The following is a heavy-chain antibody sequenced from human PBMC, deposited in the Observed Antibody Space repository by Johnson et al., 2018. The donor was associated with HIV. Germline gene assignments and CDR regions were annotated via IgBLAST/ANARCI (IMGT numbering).Heavy chain of an antibody. CDR3: AKDDRLRVPRGIAFDI. Sequence: QVQLVESGGGVVQPGRYLRLSCAASGFTFSSYGMHWVRQAPGKGLEWVAVIWYDGSNKYYADSVKGRFTISRDNSKNTLYLQMNSLRAEDTAVYYCAKDDRLRVPRGIAFDIWGQGTMVTVSS. V-gene: IGHV3-33*06. J-gene: IGHJ3*02. CDR2: IWYDGSNK. D-gene: IGHD3-16*02. CDR1: GFTFSSYG.